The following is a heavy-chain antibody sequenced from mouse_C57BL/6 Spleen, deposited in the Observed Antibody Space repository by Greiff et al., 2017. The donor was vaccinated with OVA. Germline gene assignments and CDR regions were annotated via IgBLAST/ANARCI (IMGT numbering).Heavy chain of an antibody. V-gene: IGHV2-9*01. D-gene: IGHD2-4*01. Sequence: QVQLQQSGPGLVAPSQSLSITCTVSGFSLTSYGVDWVRQPPGKGLEWLGVIWGGGSTNYNSAPMSRLSISKDNSKSQVFLKMNILQTDDTAMYYCAKHSRYDYDYYAMDYWGQGTSVTVSS. CDR3: AKHSRYDYDYYAMDY. J-gene: IGHJ4*01. CDR1: GFSLTSYG. CDR2: IWGGGST.